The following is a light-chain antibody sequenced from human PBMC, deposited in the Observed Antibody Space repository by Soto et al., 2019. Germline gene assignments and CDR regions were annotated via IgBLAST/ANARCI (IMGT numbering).Light chain of an antibody. J-gene: IGKJ1*01. Sequence: DIQMTQSPSSLSASVGDRVTITCRASQSISSYLNWYQQKPGKAPKLLIYAESSLQSGVPSRFSGSGSGTDFTLTISSLQPEDFATYCGQQSYSTPRTFGQGTKVEIK. V-gene: IGKV1-39*01. CDR3: QQSYSTPRT. CDR1: QSISSY. CDR2: AES.